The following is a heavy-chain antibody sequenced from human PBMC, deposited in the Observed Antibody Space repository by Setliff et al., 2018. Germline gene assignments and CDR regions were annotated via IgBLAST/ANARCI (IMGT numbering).Heavy chain of an antibody. CDR3: ARDLQYYYDSSPHHGDY. J-gene: IGHJ4*02. V-gene: IGHV1-18*01. Sequence: GASVKVSCKTSGYPFTSYGISWVRQAPGQGLEWMGWISAYNGNTNYAQKLQGRVTMTTDTSTSTAYMELRSLRSDDTAVYYCARDLQYYYDSSPHHGDYWGQGTLVTVSS. D-gene: IGHD3-22*01. CDR2: ISAYNGNT. CDR1: GYPFTSYG.